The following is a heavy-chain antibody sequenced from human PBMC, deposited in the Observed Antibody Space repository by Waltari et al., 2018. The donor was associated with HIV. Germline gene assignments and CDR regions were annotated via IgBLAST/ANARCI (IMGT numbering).Heavy chain of an antibody. J-gene: IGHJ6*02. CDR1: GFTFSGHW. CDR2: IKQDGSEK. CDR3: ARITIFGVVNDYGMDV. D-gene: IGHD3-3*01. V-gene: IGHV3-7*01. Sequence: EVQLVESGGGLVQPGGSLRLSCAAAGFTFSGHWMSWVRQAPGKGLEWVANIKQDGSEKYYVDSVKGRFTISRDNAKNSLYLQMNSLRAEDTAVYYCARITIFGVVNDYGMDVWGQGTTVTVSS.